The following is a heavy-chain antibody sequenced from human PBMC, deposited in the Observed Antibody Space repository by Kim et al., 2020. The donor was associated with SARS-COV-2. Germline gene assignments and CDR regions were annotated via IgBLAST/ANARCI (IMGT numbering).Heavy chain of an antibody. CDR1: GFTFTSYT. CDR2: ISYDGINE. V-gene: IGHV3-30*04. Sequence: GGSLRLSCVASGFTFTSYTLNWVRQPPGKGLEWVALISYDGINEYYADSVKGRFTISRDNSKNTLYLQMSSLRAEDTAVYYCATTNGDIRNFDYWGQGTLVTVPS. D-gene: IGHD2-8*01. CDR3: ATTNGDIRNFDY. J-gene: IGHJ4*02.